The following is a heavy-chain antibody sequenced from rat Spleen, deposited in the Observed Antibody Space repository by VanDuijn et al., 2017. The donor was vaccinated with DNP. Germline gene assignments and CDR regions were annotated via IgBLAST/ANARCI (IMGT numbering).Heavy chain of an antibody. J-gene: IGHJ1*01. CDR3: ARGSGSYYWYFDF. Sequence: EVQLVESGGGLVQPGRSLKFSCAASGFTFSDYGMAWVLQAPTKGLEWVASITGSGGNTYHPDSVKGRFTISRDNAKNTLYLQMNSLRSEDTATYYCARGSGSYYWYFDFWGPGTMVTVSS. V-gene: IGHV5S13*01. D-gene: IGHD5-1*01. CDR2: ITGSGGNT. CDR1: GFTFSDYG.